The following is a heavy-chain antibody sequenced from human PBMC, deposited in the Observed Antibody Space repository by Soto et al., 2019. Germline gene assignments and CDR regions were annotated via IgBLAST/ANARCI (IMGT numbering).Heavy chain of an antibody. D-gene: IGHD2-2*01. V-gene: IGHV4-59*01. J-gene: IGHJ5*02. CDR3: ARGSVLVPAATNWFDP. CDR2: IYYSGST. Sequence: PSETLSLTCTVSGVSISSYYWSWIRQPPGKGLEWIGYIYYSGSTNYSPSLKSRVTISVDTSKNQFSLKLSSVTAADTAVYYCARGSVLVPAATNWFDPWGQGTLVTVSS. CDR1: GVSISSYY.